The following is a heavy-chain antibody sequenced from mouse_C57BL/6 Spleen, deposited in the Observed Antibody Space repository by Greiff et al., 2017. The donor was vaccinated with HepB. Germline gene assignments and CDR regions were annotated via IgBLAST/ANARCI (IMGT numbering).Heavy chain of an antibody. CDR2: INYDGSST. Sequence: EVQLVESEGGLVQPGSSMKLSCTASGFTFSDYYMAWVRQVPEKGLEWVANINYDGSSTYYLDSLKSRFIISRDNAKNILYLQMSSLKSEDTATYYCERDGVGRNYFDYWGQGTTLTVSS. J-gene: IGHJ2*01. D-gene: IGHD4-1*01. CDR3: ERDGVGRNYFDY. CDR1: GFTFSDYY. V-gene: IGHV5-16*01.